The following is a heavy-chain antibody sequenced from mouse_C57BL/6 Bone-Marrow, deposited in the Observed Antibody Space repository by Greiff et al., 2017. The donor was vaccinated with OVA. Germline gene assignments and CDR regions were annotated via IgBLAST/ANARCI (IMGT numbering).Heavy chain of an antibody. D-gene: IGHD1-1*01. V-gene: IGHV5-9-1*02. CDR1: GFTFSSYA. CDR2: ISSGGDYI. J-gene: IGHJ4*01. Sequence: EVQLVESGEGLVKPGGSLKLSCAASGFTFSSYAMSWVRQTPEKRLEWVAYISSGGDYIYYADTVKGRFTISRDNARNTLYLQMSSLKSEDTAMYYCTSTVVAIYYYAMDYWGQGTSVTVSS. CDR3: TSTVVAIYYYAMDY.